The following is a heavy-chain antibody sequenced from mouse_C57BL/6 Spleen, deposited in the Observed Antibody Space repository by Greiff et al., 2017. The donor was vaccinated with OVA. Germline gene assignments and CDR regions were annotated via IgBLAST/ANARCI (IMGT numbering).Heavy chain of an antibody. V-gene: IGHV3-6*01. Sequence: EVKLVESGPGLVKPSQSLSLTCSVTGYSITSGYYWNWIRQFPGNKLEWMGYISYDGSNNSNPSLKNRISITRDTSKNQFFLKLNSVTTEDTATYYCARGDGYYPYFDYWGQGTTLTVSS. CDR1: GYSITSGYY. D-gene: IGHD2-3*01. CDR3: ARGDGYYPYFDY. J-gene: IGHJ2*01. CDR2: ISYDGSN.